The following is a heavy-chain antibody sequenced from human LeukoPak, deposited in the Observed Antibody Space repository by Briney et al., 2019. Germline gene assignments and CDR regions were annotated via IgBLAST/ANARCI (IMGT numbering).Heavy chain of an antibody. Sequence: SETLSLTCSVSGDSISTYDWNWIRKPPGKGLEWIGYMQSTGNSNYNPSLKNRVNIFVDMSKNQFVLNLRSVTAADTAVYYCARDKRHSYGRYFDPWGQGMLVTVSS. D-gene: IGHD5-18*01. CDR1: GDSISTYD. CDR2: MQSTGNS. V-gene: IGHV4-59*01. J-gene: IGHJ4*02. CDR3: ARDKRHSYGRYFDP.